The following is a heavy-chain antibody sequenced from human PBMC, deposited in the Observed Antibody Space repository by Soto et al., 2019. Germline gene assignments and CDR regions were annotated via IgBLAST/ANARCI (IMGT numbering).Heavy chain of an antibody. CDR3: ARDRCSSTSCPRAFDI. Sequence: GASVKVCCKASGYTFTIYYMHGVLQSAVQWLEWMGIINPSGGSTSYAQKFQGRVTMTRDTSTSTVYMELSSLRSEDTAVYYCARDRCSSTSCPRAFDIWGQGTMVTVSS. J-gene: IGHJ3*02. D-gene: IGHD2-2*01. CDR2: INPSGGST. CDR1: GYTFTIYY. V-gene: IGHV1-46*01.